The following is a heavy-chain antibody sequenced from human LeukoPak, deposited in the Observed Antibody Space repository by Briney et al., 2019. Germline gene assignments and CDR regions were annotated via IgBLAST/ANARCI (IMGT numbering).Heavy chain of an antibody. Sequence: ASVKVSCKASGGTFSSYAISWVRQAPGQGLEWMGWIDPKSGGTKYAQKFQGRVTMTWDTSISTAYMDLSSLRSDDTAVYYCARPSYCGVNCYYYFDYWGQGTLVTVSP. V-gene: IGHV1-2*02. D-gene: IGHD2-21*02. CDR1: GGTFSSYA. J-gene: IGHJ4*02. CDR3: ARPSYCGVNCYYYFDY. CDR2: IDPKSGGT.